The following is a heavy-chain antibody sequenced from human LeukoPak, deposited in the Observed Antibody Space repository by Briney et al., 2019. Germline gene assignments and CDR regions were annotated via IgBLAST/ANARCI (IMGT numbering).Heavy chain of an antibody. V-gene: IGHV4-59*01. J-gene: IGHJ3*02. CDR3: ARAGYDYGWRDSFDI. CDR1: GGSINNYY. CDR2: VWYSGTT. Sequence: SETLSLTCTVSGGSINNYYWYWMRQPPGKGLEWIGYVWYSGTTKYNPSLKSRVTISVDTSKNQFSLKLSSVTAADTAVYFCARAGYDYGWRDSFDIWGQGTMVTVSS. D-gene: IGHD5-18*01.